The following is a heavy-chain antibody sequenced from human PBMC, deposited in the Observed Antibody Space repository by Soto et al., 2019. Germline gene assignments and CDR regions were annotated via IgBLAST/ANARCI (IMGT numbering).Heavy chain of an antibody. V-gene: IGHV3-11*06. CDR2: ISYTSNPYI. CDR1: GFTFTGYY. Sequence: PGGSLRLSCAASGFTFTGYYMSWIRQAPGKGLEWISFISYTSNPYINYAESVKGRFTISRDNAKNTLYLQMDSLRAEDTAVYYCARVETCNSISCYSVFESWGQGT. D-gene: IGHD2-2*01. CDR3: ARVETCNSISCYSVFES. J-gene: IGHJ4*02.